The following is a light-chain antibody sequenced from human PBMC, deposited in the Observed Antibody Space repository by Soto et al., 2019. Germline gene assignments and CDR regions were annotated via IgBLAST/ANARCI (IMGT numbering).Light chain of an antibody. J-gene: IGKJ1*01. Sequence: EIVLTQSPGTLSVSPGERATLSCRASQTISSSYLAWYRQKPGQAPSLLIYGTSSRATGIPDRFSGSGSGTDFTLTLSRLEPEDSAIYYCQQYGSWTFGQGTKVEIK. CDR3: QQYGSWT. CDR1: QTISSSY. V-gene: IGKV3-20*01. CDR2: GTS.